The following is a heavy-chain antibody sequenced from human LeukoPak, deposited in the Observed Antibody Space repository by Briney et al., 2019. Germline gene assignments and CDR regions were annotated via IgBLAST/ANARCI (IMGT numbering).Heavy chain of an antibody. CDR3: ARDLMAMTDV. CDR1: ADSMSDYD. CDR2: ISDSGSI. V-gene: IGHV4-4*07. Sequence: KPSETLSLTCKVSADSMSDYDWSWIRQPAGKGLECIGRISDSGSINYNPSLKSRITMSVDTSKKQFSRKLSYVTAADTAVYYCARDLMAMTDVWGKGTTVTVSS. D-gene: IGHD5-24*01. J-gene: IGHJ6*04.